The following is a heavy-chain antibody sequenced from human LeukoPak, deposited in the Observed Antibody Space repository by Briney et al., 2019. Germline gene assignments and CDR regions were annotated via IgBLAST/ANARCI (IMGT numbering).Heavy chain of an antibody. CDR1: GGSISSGGYY. V-gene: IGHV4-31*03. Sequence: SQTLSLTCTVSGGSISSGGYYWSWIRQHPGKGLEWIGYIYYSGSTYYNPSLKSRVTISVDTSKNQFSLKLSSVTAADTAVYYCARYYGGNSHYYYYGMDVWGQGTTVTVSS. D-gene: IGHD4-23*01. CDR2: IYYSGST. CDR3: ARYYGGNSHYYYYGMDV. J-gene: IGHJ6*02.